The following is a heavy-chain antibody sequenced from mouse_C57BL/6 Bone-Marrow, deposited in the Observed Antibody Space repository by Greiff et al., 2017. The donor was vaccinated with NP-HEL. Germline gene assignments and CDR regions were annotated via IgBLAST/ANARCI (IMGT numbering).Heavy chain of an antibody. V-gene: IGHV5-4*03. CDR3: ARGYDEYYYAMDY. D-gene: IGHD2-2*01. Sequence: EVKVVESGGGLVKPGGSLKLSCAASGFTFSSYAMSWVRQTPEKRLEWVATISDGGSYTYYPDNVKGRFTISRDNAKNNLYLQMSHLKSEDTAMYYCARGYDEYYYAMDYWGQGTSVTVSS. J-gene: IGHJ4*01. CDR2: ISDGGSYT. CDR1: GFTFSSYA.